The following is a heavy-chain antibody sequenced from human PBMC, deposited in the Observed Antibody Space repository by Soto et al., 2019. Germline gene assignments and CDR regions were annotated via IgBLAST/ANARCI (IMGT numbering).Heavy chain of an antibody. Sequence: EVQLVESGGGLVQPGGSLRLSCSASGFTFSTYWMSWVRQAPGKGLEWVANIKQDGSEKYYVDSVKGRFTISRDNAKNFLYLEKNSLRGEDPGVYYRARDSLGYCNSTRCYWAEDHWGQGTLVTVSS. J-gene: IGHJ4*02. CDR3: ARDSLGYCNSTRCYWAEDH. CDR1: GFTFSTYW. CDR2: IKQDGSEK. V-gene: IGHV3-7*03. D-gene: IGHD2-2*01.